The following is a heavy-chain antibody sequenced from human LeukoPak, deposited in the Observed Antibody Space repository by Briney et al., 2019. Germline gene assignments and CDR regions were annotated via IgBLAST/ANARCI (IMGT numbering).Heavy chain of an antibody. CDR3: ARDLGYCTNGVCHTRFDY. J-gene: IGHJ4*02. Sequence: GGSLRLSCAASGLTFINYAMTWVRQAPGKGLEWVSSINSGSAGSTYYADPVKGRSTISRDNSKNTLYLQINKLRAEDTAVYYCARDLGYCTNGVCHTRFDYWGQGTLVAVSS. D-gene: IGHD2-8*01. CDR2: INSGSAGST. CDR1: GLTFINYA. V-gene: IGHV3-23*01.